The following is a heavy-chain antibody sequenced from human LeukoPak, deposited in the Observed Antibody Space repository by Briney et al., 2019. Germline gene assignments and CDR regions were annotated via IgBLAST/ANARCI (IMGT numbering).Heavy chain of an antibody. J-gene: IGHJ4*02. D-gene: IGHD6-19*01. CDR1: GGSISSSSYY. Sequence: SETLSLTCTVSGGSISSSSYYWGWIRQPPGKGLEWIGSIYYSGSTYYNPSLKSRVTISVDTSKIQFSLKLSSVTAADTAVYYCARRGWIAVADYFDYWGQGTLVTVSS. V-gene: IGHV4-39*01. CDR3: ARRGWIAVADYFDY. CDR2: IYYSGST.